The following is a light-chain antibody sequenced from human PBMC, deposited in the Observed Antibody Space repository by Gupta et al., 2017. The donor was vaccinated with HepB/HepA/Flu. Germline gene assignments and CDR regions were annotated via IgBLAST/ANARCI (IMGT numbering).Light chain of an antibody. Sequence: VLTQSPATLSLSPGERATLSCRASQSVSSYLAWYQQKPGQAPRLLIYDASNRATGIPARFSGSGSGTDFTLTSSSLEPEDFAVYYCQQRSNWPPLFTFGPGTKVDIK. CDR1: QSVSSY. J-gene: IGKJ3*01. CDR2: DAS. CDR3: QQRSNWPPLFT. V-gene: IGKV3-11*01.